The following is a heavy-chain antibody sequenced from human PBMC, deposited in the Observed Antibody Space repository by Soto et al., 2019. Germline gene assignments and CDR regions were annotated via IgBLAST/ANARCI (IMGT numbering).Heavy chain of an antibody. D-gene: IGHD6-13*01. V-gene: IGHV2-5*02. CDR1: GFSLSTSGVS. CDR2: IYWDDDK. J-gene: IGHJ4*02. CDR3: AHRRIAADVDY. Sequence: QITLKESGPTLVKPTQTLTLTCTFSGFSLSTSGVSVGWIRQPPGKALECLALIYWDDDKRYSPSLKNRLTITKDTSKNQVVLTMTNMDPVDTGTYYCAHRRIAADVDYWGQGTLVTVSS.